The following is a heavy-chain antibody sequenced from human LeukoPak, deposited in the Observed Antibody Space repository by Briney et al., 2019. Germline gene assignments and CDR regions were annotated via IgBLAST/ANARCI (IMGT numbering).Heavy chain of an antibody. CDR1: GYSISSGYY. CDR3: ARVAQQLVDGTHYYYYMDV. Sequence: SETLSLTCTVSGYSISSGYYWGWIRQPPGKGLEWIGRIYHRGSTYYNPSLNSRVTISGDTYKNQFSLKLRSVTAEDTAVYYCARVAQQLVDGTHYYYYMDVWGKGTTVTVSS. V-gene: IGHV4-38-2*02. CDR2: IYHRGST. D-gene: IGHD6-13*01. J-gene: IGHJ6*03.